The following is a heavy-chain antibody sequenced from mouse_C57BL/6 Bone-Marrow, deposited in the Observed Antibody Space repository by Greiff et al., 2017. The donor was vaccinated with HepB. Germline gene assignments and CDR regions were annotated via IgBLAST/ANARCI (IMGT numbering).Heavy chain of an antibody. J-gene: IGHJ4*01. D-gene: IGHD1-1*01. V-gene: IGHV5-12*01. Sequence: EVKLVESGGGLVQPGGSLKLSCAASGFTFSDYYMYWVRQTPEKRLEWVAYISNGGGSTYYPDTVKGRFTSSRDNAKNTLYLQMSRLKSEDTAMYYCASPYYYGSSYGYAMDYWGQGTSVTVSS. CDR2: ISNGGGST. CDR3: ASPYYYGSSYGYAMDY. CDR1: GFTFSDYY.